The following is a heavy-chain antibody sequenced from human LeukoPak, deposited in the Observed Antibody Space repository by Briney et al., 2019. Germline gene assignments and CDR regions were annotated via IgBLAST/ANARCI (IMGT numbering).Heavy chain of an antibody. V-gene: IGHV4-59*01. D-gene: IGHD3-10*01. CDR1: GGSISSYY. CDR2: IYYSGST. CDR3: ARERTNMVRD. J-gene: IGHJ4*02. Sequence: PSETLSLTCTVSGGSISSYYWSWIRQPPGKGLEWIGYIYYSGSTSYNPSLKSRVTISVDTSKNQFSLKLSSVTAADTAVYYCARERTNMVRDWGQGTLVTVSS.